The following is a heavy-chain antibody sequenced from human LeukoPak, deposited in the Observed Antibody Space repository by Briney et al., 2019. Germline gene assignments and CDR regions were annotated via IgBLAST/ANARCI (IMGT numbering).Heavy chain of an antibody. D-gene: IGHD6-13*01. Sequence: GGSLRLSCAASGFTFSSYEMNWVRQAPGKGLEWVSYISSSGSTIYYADSVKGRFTISRDNAKNSLYLQMNSLRAEDTAVYYCARGLFRSSWQGVDYYMDVWGKGTTVTVSS. V-gene: IGHV3-48*03. J-gene: IGHJ6*03. CDR3: ARGLFRSSWQGVDYYMDV. CDR1: GFTFSSYE. CDR2: ISSSGSTI.